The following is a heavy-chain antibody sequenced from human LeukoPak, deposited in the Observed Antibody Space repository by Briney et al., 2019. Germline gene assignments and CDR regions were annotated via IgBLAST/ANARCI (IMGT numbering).Heavy chain of an antibody. V-gene: IGHV1-8*01. J-gene: IGHJ5*02. CDR3: ARRPSTTIFGVVITSNGFDP. Sequence: ASVKVSCKASGYTFTSYDINWVRQATGQGLESMGWMNPNSGNTGYAQKFQGRVTMTRNTSISTAYMELSSLRSEDTAVYYCARRPSTTIFGVVITSNGFDPWGQGTLVTVSS. D-gene: IGHD3-3*01. CDR1: GYTFTSYD. CDR2: MNPNSGNT.